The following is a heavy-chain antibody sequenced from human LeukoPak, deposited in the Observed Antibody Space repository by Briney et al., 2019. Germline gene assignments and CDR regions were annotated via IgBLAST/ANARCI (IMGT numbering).Heavy chain of an antibody. CDR1: GVSISSNLW. V-gene: IGHV4-4*02. J-gene: IGHJ6*03. D-gene: IGHD3-16*01. CDR2: IHHSGSI. Sequence: PSGTLSLTCAVSGVSISSNLWWTWVRQPPGKGLEWIAEIHHSGSINYNPSLKSRVTISVDTSKNQFSLKLSSVTAADTAVYYCARETSQKGAHYMDVWGKGTTVTISS. CDR3: ARETSQKGAHYMDV.